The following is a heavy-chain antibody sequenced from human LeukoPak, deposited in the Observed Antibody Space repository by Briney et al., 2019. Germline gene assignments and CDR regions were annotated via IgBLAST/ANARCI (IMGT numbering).Heavy chain of an antibody. Sequence: GGSLRLSCEGSAFIFSGHWMTWVRQAPGKGLEWVANIKHDGSEKNYVDSVKGRFTISRDNAKNSLYLQMNSLRAEDTAVYYCATPLDYYDRSDSHQGGDWGQGTLVTVSS. CDR2: IKHDGSEK. J-gene: IGHJ4*02. V-gene: IGHV3-7*03. CDR3: ATPLDYYDRSDSHQGGD. D-gene: IGHD3-22*01. CDR1: AFIFSGHW.